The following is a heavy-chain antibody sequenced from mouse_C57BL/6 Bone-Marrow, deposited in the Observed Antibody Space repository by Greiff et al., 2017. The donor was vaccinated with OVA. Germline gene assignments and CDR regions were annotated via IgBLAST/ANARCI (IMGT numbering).Heavy chain of an antibody. CDR1: GYTFTDYY. CDR3: ARRCREDWFAY. V-gene: IGHV1-26*01. Sequence: EVQLQQSGPELVKPGASVKLSCKASGYTFTDYYMNWVKQSHGKSLEWIGDINPNNGGPSYNQKFKGKATLPVDTSSSTAYMELRSLTSEDSAVYYCARRCREDWFAYWGQGTLVTVSA. CDR2: INPNNGGP. J-gene: IGHJ3*01.